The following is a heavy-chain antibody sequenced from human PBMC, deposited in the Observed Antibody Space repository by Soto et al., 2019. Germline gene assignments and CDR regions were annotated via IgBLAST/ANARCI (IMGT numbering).Heavy chain of an antibody. Sequence: EVQLVESGGVVVQPGGPLRRSCAASGFTFDDYAMCWVRQAPGKGLEWVSLINWHGDTTYYPDSVKGRFTISRDNSNNSLCLQMNSLRTECTALYYCAKGATVTTHYQCYGMDGWGQGTTVTVSS. D-gene: IGHD4-17*01. J-gene: IGHJ6*02. CDR3: AKGATVTTHYQCYGMDG. CDR2: INWHGDTT. CDR1: GFTFDDYA. V-gene: IGHV3-43D*04.